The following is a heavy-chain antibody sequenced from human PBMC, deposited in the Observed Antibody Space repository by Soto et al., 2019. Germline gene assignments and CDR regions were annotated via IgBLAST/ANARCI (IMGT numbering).Heavy chain of an antibody. V-gene: IGHV4-34*01. CDR2: INHSGST. D-gene: IGHD3-22*01. J-gene: IGHJ3*02. CDR1: GGSFSGYY. CDR3: ARHDDRPGFRNGYDI. Sequence: SETLSLTCDVYGGSFSGYYWTWIRQPPGTGLEWIGEINHSGSTNYNPSLKSRVTISVDTSKNQFSLKLTSVTAADTAVYFCARHDDRPGFRNGYDIWGQGTMVTVSS.